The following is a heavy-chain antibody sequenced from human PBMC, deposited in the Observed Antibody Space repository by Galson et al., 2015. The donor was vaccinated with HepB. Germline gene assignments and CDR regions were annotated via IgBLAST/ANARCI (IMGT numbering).Heavy chain of an antibody. CDR1: GGSISSTTYS. CDR3: ARFNYYYYCMDV. J-gene: IGHJ6*03. CDR2: LYYSGST. Sequence: ETLSLTCTFSGGSISSTTYSWGWIRQPPGKGLEWIGNLYYSGSTYFNPSLKSRVTISVDTSKNQFSLTVSSVTAADTAVYYCARFNYYYYCMDVWGKGTTVTVSS. V-gene: IGHV4-39*01.